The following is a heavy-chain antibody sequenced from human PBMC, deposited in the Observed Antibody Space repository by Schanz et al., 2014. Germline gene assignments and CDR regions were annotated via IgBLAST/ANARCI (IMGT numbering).Heavy chain of an antibody. D-gene: IGHD1-26*01. CDR2: LWHDGSKK. J-gene: IGHJ4*02. Sequence: VQLVESGGGLVQPGGSLRLSCAASGFTFSSYDVFWVRQAPGKGLEWVAILWHDGSKKYYADSVKGRFTISRDNSKNTLFLQMNSLRAEDTAVYYCARDHTTESYYSAGPPIDYWGQGTLLTVSS. CDR3: ARDHTTESYYSAGPPIDY. V-gene: IGHV3-33*08. CDR1: GFTFSSYD.